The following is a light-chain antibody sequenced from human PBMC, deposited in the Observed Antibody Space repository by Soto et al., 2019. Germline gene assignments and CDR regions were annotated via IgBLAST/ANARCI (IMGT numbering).Light chain of an antibody. J-gene: IGKJ1*01. CDR3: QHFSTSPPWT. CDR2: GTS. CDR1: QSVSSDN. Sequence: EIALPQFPGTLALSQGERATLSCRASQSVSSDNLAWYQQKPGQAPRVLIYGTSSRANGIPDRFSGSGYGTDFTLTISRLEPEDFAVYYCQHFSTSPPWTFGQGTKV. V-gene: IGKV3-20*01.